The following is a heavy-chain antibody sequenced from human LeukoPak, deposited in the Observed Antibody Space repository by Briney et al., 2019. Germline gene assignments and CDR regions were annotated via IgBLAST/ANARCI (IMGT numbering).Heavy chain of an antibody. Sequence: PSQTLSHTCTVSGGSISSGDYYWTWIRQPPGKGLEWMGYIFYSGSMYYNPSLKSRLTISVDTSKNQFSLKLRSVTAADTAVYYCARQTTVISFDYWGQGALVTVSS. CDR2: IFYSGSM. V-gene: IGHV4-30-4*01. J-gene: IGHJ4*02. CDR3: ARQTTVISFDY. D-gene: IGHD4-17*01. CDR1: GGSISSGDYY.